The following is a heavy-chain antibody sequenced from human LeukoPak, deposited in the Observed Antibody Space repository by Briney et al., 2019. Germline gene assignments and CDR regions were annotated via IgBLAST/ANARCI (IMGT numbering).Heavy chain of an antibody. D-gene: IGHD4-11*01. J-gene: IGHJ4*02. V-gene: IGHV4-59*01. CDR2: IYYSGST. CDR1: GVSISSYN. Sequence: SETLSLTCTVSGVSISSYNWSWIRQPPGKGLEWIGDIYYSGSTNYNPSLKSRVTISVDTSKNQFSLKLSSVTAADTAVYYCARGGTTPDYWGQGTLVTVSS. CDR3: ARGGTTPDY.